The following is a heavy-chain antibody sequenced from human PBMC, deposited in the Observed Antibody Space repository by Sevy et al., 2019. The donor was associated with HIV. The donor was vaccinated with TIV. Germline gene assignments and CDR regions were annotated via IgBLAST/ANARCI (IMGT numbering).Heavy chain of an antibody. Sequence: GGSLRLSCAASGFTFSSYAMSWVRQAPGKGLEWVSAISGSGGSTYYADSVKGRFTISRDNSKNTPYLQMNSLRAEDTAVYYCAKVVSMRQQPGRDGWFDTWGQGTLVTVSS. D-gene: IGHD6-13*01. CDR1: GFTFSSYA. CDR3: AKVVSMRQQPGRDGWFDT. V-gene: IGHV3-23*01. J-gene: IGHJ5*02. CDR2: ISGSGGST.